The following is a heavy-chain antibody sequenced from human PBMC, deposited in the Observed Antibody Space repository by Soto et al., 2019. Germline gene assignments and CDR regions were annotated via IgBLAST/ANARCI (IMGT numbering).Heavy chain of an antibody. CDR2: ISAYNGNT. Sequence: GASVKVSCKASGYTFTSYGISWVRQAPGQGLEWMGWISAYNGNTKYAQKLQGRVTITRDTSATTAYMELSSLRSEDTAVFYCARSGYSSGWYHWYFDLWGRGTLVT. J-gene: IGHJ2*01. CDR3: ARSGYSSGWYHWYFDL. V-gene: IGHV1-18*04. CDR1: GYTFTSYG. D-gene: IGHD6-19*01.